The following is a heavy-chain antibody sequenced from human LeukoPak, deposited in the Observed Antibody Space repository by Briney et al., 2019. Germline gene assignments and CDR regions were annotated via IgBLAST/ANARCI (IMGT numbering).Heavy chain of an antibody. CDR1: GYSISSGYY. V-gene: IGHV4-38-2*02. D-gene: IGHD3-22*01. CDR2: IYHSGST. Sequence: PSETLSLTCTVSGYSISSGYYWGWIRQPPGKGLEWIGSIYHSGSTYYNPSLKSRVTISVDTSKNQFSLKLSSVTAADTAVYYCARTTYYYDSSGYYNSEYYYYYMDVWGKGTTVTVSS. CDR3: ARTTYYYDSSGYYNSEYYYYYMDV. J-gene: IGHJ6*03.